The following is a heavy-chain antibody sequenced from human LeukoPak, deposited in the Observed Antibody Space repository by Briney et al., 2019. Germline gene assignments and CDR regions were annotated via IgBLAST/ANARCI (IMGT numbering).Heavy chain of an antibody. D-gene: IGHD3/OR15-3a*01. V-gene: IGHV4-59*08. J-gene: IGHJ4*02. CDR3: ARLILGWLDHFDS. CDR2: MYDTGSP. CDR1: AGTISTFS. Sequence: SETLSLTCSVSAGTISTFSWSWIRRPPGKGLEWVGYMYDTGSPNYNPSLKSRVTISVDPSRNQFSLKLSSVTAADTAVYYCARLILGWLDHFDSWGQGALVTVSS.